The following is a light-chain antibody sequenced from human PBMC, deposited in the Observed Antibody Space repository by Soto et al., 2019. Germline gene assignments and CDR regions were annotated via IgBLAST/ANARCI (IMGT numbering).Light chain of an antibody. CDR3: CSYAAGRVDVV. CDR2: AVS. V-gene: IGLV2-23*02. CDR1: TSDVGSYNL. Sequence: QSVLTQPASVSGSPGQSIAISCTGTTSDVGSYNLISWYQQHPGKAPKLLISAVSKRPSGVSDRFSGSRSGNTASLTISGLQAEYEADYYCCSYAAGRVDVVFGGGTKVTVL. J-gene: IGLJ2*01.